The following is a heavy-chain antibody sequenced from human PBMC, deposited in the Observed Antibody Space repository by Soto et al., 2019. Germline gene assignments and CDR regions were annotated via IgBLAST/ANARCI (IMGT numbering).Heavy chain of an antibody. CDR1: GGSTDSLY. V-gene: IGHV4-59*08. CDR2: VSYSGST. J-gene: IGHJ4*02. Sequence: QVQLQESGPGLVKPSETLFVTCTVSGGSTDSLYWSWVRQPPGKGLEWIGYVSYSGSTTYNPSLKSRVIVSIDTSENQFSLKLTSVTAADTAVYYCARQGYYDLLSGYYLFDYWGQGILVTVSS. CDR3: ARQGYYDLLSGYYLFDY. D-gene: IGHD3-3*01.